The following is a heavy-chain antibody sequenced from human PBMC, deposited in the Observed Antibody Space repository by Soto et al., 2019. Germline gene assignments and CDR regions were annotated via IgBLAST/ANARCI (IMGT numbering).Heavy chain of an antibody. Sequence: GESLTLSCAASGFTFISYAITFVRQPPLKWLDWVSTISGSRGSTYYADSAKGRLTITRDNSKKTLYLQMNTLRAAATAAYYYAKVGNSVYYGSANFDYWGQGTLVTVSS. V-gene: IGHV3-23*01. D-gene: IGHD3-10*01. J-gene: IGHJ4*02. CDR2: ISGSRGST. CDR1: GFTFISYA. CDR3: AKVGNSVYYGSANFDY.